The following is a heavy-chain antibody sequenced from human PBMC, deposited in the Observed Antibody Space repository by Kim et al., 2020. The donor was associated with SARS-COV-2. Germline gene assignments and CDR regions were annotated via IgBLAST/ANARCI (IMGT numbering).Heavy chain of an antibody. CDR1: GFTFNNHA. CDR2: VSGSGSGT. J-gene: IGHJ4*02. Sequence: GGSLRLSCAASGFTFNNHAMNWVRQAPGKGLEWVSGVSGSGSGTYYADSVEGRFTVSRDNSKNSLYLQMNSLRAEDTAIYYCAKSPPWQIAFDFDFWGQGTLVTVSS. V-gene: IGHV3-23*01. CDR3: AKSPPWQIAFDFDF.